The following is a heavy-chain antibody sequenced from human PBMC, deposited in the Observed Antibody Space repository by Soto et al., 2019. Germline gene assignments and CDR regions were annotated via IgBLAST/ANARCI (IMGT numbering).Heavy chain of an antibody. D-gene: IGHD6-6*01. Sequence: SGEGSCEASGGTISSNAINWVRQAIGQGLEWMGWMNPNSGNTGYAQKFQGRVTMTRNTSISTAYMELSSLRSEDTAVYYCARGPDSSSYYYFDYWGPGTLVTVPS. CDR2: MNPNSGNT. V-gene: IGHV1-8*02. J-gene: IGHJ4*01. CDR3: ARGPDSSSYYYFDY. CDR1: GGTISSNA.